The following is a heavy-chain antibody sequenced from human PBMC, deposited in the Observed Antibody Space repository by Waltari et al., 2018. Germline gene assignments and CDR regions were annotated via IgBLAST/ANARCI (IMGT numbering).Heavy chain of an antibody. CDR1: GFSVTDNY. J-gene: IGHJ5*02. Sequence: EVQLVETGGGLIQPGGSLKLSCAASGFSVTDNYMSCFRQAPGKGREWVSVVFSGDRTYYADAVKGRFIISRDKSTNTLYLQMNSLTVEDTALYYCARGGTVDSSWYDHWGQGTLVRVSS. D-gene: IGHD4-4*01. V-gene: IGHV3-53*02. CDR3: ARGGTVDSSWYDH. CDR2: VFSGDRT.